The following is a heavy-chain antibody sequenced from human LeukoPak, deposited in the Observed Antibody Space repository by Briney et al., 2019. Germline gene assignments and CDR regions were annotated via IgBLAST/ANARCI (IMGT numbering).Heavy chain of an antibody. Sequence: SVKVSCKASGGTLNTYSISWVRQAPGQGLEWMGGIIPVFNTINYARRFQGRVTLTVDESTSTAYMELSSLRSEDTAVYYCARGNSRWSTPSSSYYYRMDVWGQGTTVAVSS. D-gene: IGHD4-23*01. J-gene: IGHJ6*02. CDR3: ARGNSRWSTPSSSYYYRMDV. V-gene: IGHV1-69*13. CDR2: IIPVFNTI. CDR1: GGTLNTYS.